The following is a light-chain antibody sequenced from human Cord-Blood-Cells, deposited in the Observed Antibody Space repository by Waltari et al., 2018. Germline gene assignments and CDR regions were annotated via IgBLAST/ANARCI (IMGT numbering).Light chain of an antibody. CDR3: SSYTSSSPDV. CDR2: DVS. V-gene: IGLV2-14*01. J-gene: IGLJ1*01. CDR1: TSDVGGYNY. Sequence: QSALTQPASVSGSPGKSITISCTGTTSDVGGYNYVPWSQQHPGQAPNLLIYDVSNRPSGFANRFAGSKSGNTASVTISGRQAEDESDYYRSSYTSSSPDVVGTAPKVTVL.